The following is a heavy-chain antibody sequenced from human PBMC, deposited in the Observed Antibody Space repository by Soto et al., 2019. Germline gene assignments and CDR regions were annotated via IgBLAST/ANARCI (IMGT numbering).Heavy chain of an antibody. CDR2: IYYSGST. CDR3: ARDRGYYDFWSGSYYYYGMDV. V-gene: IGHV4-59*01. Sequence: PSETLSLTCTVSGGSISSYYWSWIRQPPGKGLEWIGYIYYSGSTNYNPSLKSRVTISVDTSKNQFSLKLSSVTAADTAVYYCARDRGYYDFWSGSYYYYGMDVWGQGTTVT. D-gene: IGHD3-3*01. J-gene: IGHJ6*02. CDR1: GGSISSYY.